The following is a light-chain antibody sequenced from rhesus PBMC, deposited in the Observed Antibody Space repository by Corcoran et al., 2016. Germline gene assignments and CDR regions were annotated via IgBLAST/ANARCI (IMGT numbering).Light chain of an antibody. V-gene: IGKV1-28*03. J-gene: IGKJ3*01. CDR2: DVS. CDR3: LHHNSYPFT. Sequence: DIQMTQSPSSLSASVGDTVTITCRASQVISSFLKWFQQKPGKAPKLLIYDVSSLESGVPSRFSGNGSGTDVTLTISSLQPEDFAAYYCLHHNSYPFTCGPGTKLDIK. CDR1: QVISSF.